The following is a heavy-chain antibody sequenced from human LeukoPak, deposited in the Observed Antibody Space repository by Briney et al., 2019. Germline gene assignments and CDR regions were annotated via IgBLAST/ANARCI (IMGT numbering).Heavy chain of an antibody. Sequence: PGGSLRLSCAASRFTFSSYEMNWVRQAPGRGLEWVSYISGSGIKHYADSVKGRFTISRDNAKNSLYLQMNSLRVEDTAVYYCAREDTGVAFDIWGQGTTVTV. D-gene: IGHD2-8*01. CDR2: ISGSGIK. CDR1: RFTFSSYE. CDR3: AREDTGVAFDI. J-gene: IGHJ3*02. V-gene: IGHV3-48*03.